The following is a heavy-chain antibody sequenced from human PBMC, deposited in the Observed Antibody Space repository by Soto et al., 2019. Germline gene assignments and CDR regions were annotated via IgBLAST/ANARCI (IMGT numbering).Heavy chain of an antibody. CDR1: GGSISSYY. Sequence: SETLSLTCTVSGGSISSYYWSWIRQPPGKGLEWIGSIYYSGSTYYSPSLKSRVTISVDTSKNQFSLKLNFMTAADTAVYYCARHNYGSGSTYFDYWGQGTLVTVSS. CDR3: ARHNYGSGSTYFDY. J-gene: IGHJ4*02. D-gene: IGHD3-10*01. CDR2: IYYSGST. V-gene: IGHV4-59*08.